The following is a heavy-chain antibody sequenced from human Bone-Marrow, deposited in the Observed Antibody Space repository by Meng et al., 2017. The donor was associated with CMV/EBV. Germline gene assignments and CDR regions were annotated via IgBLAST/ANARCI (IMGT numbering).Heavy chain of an antibody. J-gene: IGHJ3*02. D-gene: IGHD3-16*02. V-gene: IGHV3-33*01. CDR2: IWYDGSNK. Sequence: GESLKISCAASGFTFSSYGMHWVRQAPGKGLEWVAVIWYDGSNKYYADSVKGRFTISRDNSKNTLYLQMNSLRAEDTAVYYCARSLKTGAFYIWGQGTMVTVSS. CDR1: GFTFSSYG. CDR3: ARSLKTGAFYI.